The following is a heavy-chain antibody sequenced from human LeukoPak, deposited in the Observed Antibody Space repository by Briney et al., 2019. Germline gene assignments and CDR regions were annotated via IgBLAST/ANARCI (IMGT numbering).Heavy chain of an antibody. J-gene: IGHJ3*02. V-gene: IGHV1-69*05. Sequence: SVKVSCKASGYTFTSYGISWVRQAPGQGLEWMGGIIPIFGTANYAQKFQGRVTITTDESTSTAYMELSSLRSEDTAVYYCARDRPSSPLGPRSGWYIDAFDIWGQGTMVTVSS. CDR2: IIPIFGTA. CDR3: ARDRPSSPLGPRSGWYIDAFDI. CDR1: GYTFTSYG. D-gene: IGHD6-19*01.